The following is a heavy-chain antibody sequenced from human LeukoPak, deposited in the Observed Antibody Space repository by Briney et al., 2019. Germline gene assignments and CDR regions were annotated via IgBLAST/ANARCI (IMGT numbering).Heavy chain of an antibody. V-gene: IGHV3-33*01. CDR3: AREPGAGNYDFWSGYYYYYYYMDV. J-gene: IGHJ6*03. CDR1: GFTFSSYG. Sequence: GGSLRLSCAASGFTFSSYGMHWVRQAPGKGLEWVAIIWYDGSNKYYADSVKGRFTISRDNSKNTPYLQMNSLRAEDTAVYYCAREPGAGNYDFWSGYYYYYYYMDVWGKGTTVTVSS. CDR2: IWYDGSNK. D-gene: IGHD3-3*01.